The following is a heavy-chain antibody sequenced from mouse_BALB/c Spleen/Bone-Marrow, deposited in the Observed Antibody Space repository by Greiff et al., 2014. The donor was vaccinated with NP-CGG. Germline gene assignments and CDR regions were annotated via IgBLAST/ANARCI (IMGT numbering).Heavy chain of an antibody. CDR3: ARSLLRADY. V-gene: IGHV1-14*01. CDR2: INPYNDGT. D-gene: IGHD1-1*01. Sequence: EVKVVESGPELVKPGASVKMSCKASGYTFTRYDMYWVKQKPGQGLEWIGYINPYNDGTKYNEKFKGKATLTSDKSSSTAYMELSSLTSEDSAVYYCARSLLRADYWGQGTSVTVSS. J-gene: IGHJ4*01. CDR1: GYTFTRYD.